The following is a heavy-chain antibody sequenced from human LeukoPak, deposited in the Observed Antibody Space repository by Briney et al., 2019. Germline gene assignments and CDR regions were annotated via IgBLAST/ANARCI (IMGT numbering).Heavy chain of an antibody. D-gene: IGHD1-26*01. V-gene: IGHV4-39*07. Sequence: PSETLSLTCTVSGGSISSSSYYWGWIRQPPGKGLEWIVSIYYSGSTYYNPSLKSRVTISVDTSKNQFSLKLSSVTAADTAVYYCARVGPYSGSYYGLEEDYWGQGTLVTVSA. CDR3: ARVGPYSGSYYGLEEDY. J-gene: IGHJ4*02. CDR2: IYYSGST. CDR1: GGSISSSSYY.